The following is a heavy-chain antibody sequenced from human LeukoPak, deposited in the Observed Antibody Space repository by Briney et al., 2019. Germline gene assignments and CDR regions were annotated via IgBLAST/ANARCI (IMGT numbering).Heavy chain of an antibody. V-gene: IGHV4-4*09. Sequence: PSETLSLTCTDSGGSISRYYWSWIRQPPGEGLEWIGHIYTSGSTNYNPSLKSRVTISVDTSKNQFSLKLSSVTAADTAVYYCARLRYGDFDYYYYMDVWGKGTTVTVSS. CDR3: ARLRYGDFDYYYYMDV. CDR2: IYTSGST. CDR1: GGSISRYY. D-gene: IGHD4-17*01. J-gene: IGHJ6*03.